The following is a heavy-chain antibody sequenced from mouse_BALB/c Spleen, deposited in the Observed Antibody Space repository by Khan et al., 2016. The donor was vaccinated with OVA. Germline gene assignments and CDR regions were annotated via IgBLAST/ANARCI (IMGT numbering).Heavy chain of an antibody. CDR1: GFSLTSYG. CDR3: ARNTQMITTVMDY. J-gene: IGHJ4*01. V-gene: IGHV2-6*02. D-gene: IGHD2-4*01. CDR2: IWSDGKT. Sequence: QVQLQQSGPGLVAPSQSLSITCTVSGFSLTSYGVHWVRQPPGKGLEWLVVIWSDGKTTYNSNLKSRLSISKDNSKRQVFLKMNSLQTDDTAMYYCARNTQMITTVMDYWGQGTSVTVSS.